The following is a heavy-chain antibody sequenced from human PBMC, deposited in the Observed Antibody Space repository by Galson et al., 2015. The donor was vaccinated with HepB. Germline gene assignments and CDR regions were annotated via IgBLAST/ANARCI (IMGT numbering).Heavy chain of an antibody. V-gene: IGHV3-23*01. CDR2: ISGDGGVT. J-gene: IGHJ4*02. Sequence: SLRLSCAASGFTFTRYAITWVRQAPGKGLEYLSSISGDGGVTYYADPVKGRFTISSDNSKTTVYRQVNSLRAEDTAVYFCAKVAILGSTPHYFDSWGQGILVTVSS. CDR1: GFTFTRYA. CDR3: AKVAILGSTPHYFDS. D-gene: IGHD7-27*01.